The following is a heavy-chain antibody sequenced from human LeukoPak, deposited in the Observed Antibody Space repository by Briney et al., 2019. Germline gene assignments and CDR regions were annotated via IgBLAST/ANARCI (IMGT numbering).Heavy chain of an antibody. J-gene: IGHJ2*01. CDR3: VRLYKIEGADL. D-gene: IGHD1-14*01. CDR1: GFTFSTYW. V-gene: IGHV3-74*01. CDR2: IRNYGTTT. Sequence: PGGSLRLSCAASGFTFSTYWMHWVRQTPGQGLVWVSSIRNYGTTTNYADSVKGRFTISRDNAKNTLYLQMNSLRAEDTAVYYCVRLYKIEGADLWGRGTLVTVSS.